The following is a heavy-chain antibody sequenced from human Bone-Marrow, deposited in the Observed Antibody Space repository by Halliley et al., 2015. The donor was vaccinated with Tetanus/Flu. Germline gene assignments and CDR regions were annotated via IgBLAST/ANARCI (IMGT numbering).Heavy chain of an antibody. CDR3: ARILPTSMTTDY. CDR2: VFSNGNT. J-gene: IGHJ4*02. Sequence: LRLSCAVSGGSMDVYYWTWIRQSLAKGLEWIGNVFSNGNTNYNPSLKSRVTMSVDTSKDQFSLRLTSVTAADAAIYYCARILPTSMTTDYWGQGTLVTVSS. D-gene: IGHD4-17*01. CDR1: GGSMDVYY. V-gene: IGHV4-59*01.